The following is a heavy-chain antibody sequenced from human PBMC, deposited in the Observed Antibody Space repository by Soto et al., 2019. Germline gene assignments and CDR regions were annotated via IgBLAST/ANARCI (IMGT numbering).Heavy chain of an antibody. CDR1: GYTLTELS. CDR2: FDPEDGET. D-gene: IGHD3-10*01. J-gene: IGHJ6*02. Sequence: ASVKVSCKVSGYTLTELSMHWVRQAPGKGLEWMGGFDPEDGETIYAQKFQGRVTMTEDTSTDTAYMELSSLRSEDTAVYYCATSDYGSGSYMYYYGMDVWGQGTTVTV. CDR3: ATSDYGSGSYMYYYGMDV. V-gene: IGHV1-24*01.